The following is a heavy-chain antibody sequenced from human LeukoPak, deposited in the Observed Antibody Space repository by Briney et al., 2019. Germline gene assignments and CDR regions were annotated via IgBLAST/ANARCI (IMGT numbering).Heavy chain of an antibody. CDR3: VRGYSGSFLDY. CDR2: INSDGSIA. J-gene: IGHJ4*02. CDR1: GFTFSSYG. Sequence: GGSLRLSCAASGFTFSSYGMHWVRQAPGMGLVWVSRINSDGSIASYADSVKGRFTISRDNAKNTLSLQMSSLRAEDTAVYYCVRGYSGSFLDYWGQGTLVTVSS. D-gene: IGHD1-26*01. V-gene: IGHV3-74*01.